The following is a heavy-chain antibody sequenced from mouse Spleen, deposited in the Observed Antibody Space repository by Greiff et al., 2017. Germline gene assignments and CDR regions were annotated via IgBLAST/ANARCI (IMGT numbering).Heavy chain of an antibody. J-gene: IGHJ1*01. V-gene: IGHV1-64*01. CDR3: ARELGRYWYFDV. CDR1: GYTFTSYW. CDR2: IHPNSGST. D-gene: IGHD4-1*01. Sequence: QVQLQQPGAELVKPGASVKLSCKASGYTFTSYWMHWVKQRPGQGLEWIGMIHPNSGSTNYNEKFKSKATLTVDKSSSTAYMQLSSLTSEDSAVYYCARELGRYWYFDVWGAGTTVTVSS.